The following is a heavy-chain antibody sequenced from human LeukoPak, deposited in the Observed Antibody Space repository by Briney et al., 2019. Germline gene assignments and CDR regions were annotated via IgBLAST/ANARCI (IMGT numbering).Heavy chain of an antibody. CDR3: ARDLGYSGFDWAP. CDR1: GGSISSSHW. D-gene: IGHD5-12*01. V-gene: IGHV4-4*02. CDR2: IYHSGAT. J-gene: IGHJ5*02. Sequence: PSGTLSLTCAVTGGSISSSHWWSWVRQPPGKGLEWIGEIYHSGATNNNPSLKSRVTISLDKSKNQFSLNLTSVTAADAAVYYCARDLGYSGFDWAPWGQGTLVTVSS.